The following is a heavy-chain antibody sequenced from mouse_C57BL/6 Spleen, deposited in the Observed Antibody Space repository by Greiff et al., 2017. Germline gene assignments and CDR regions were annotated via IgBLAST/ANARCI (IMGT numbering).Heavy chain of an antibody. CDR1: GYTFTDYN. CDR2: INPNNGGT. V-gene: IGHV1-22*01. J-gene: IGHJ3*01. CDR3: ARETYYSNYVFAY. D-gene: IGHD2-5*01. Sequence: EVQLQQSGPELVKPGASVKMSCKASGYTFTDYNMHWVKQSHGKSLEWIGYINPNNGGTSYNQKFKGKATLTVNKSSSTAYMELRSLTSEDSAVYYCARETYYSNYVFAYWGQGTLVTVSA.